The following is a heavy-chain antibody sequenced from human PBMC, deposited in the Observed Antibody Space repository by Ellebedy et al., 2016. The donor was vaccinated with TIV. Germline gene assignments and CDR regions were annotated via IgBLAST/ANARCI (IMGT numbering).Heavy chain of an antibody. D-gene: IGHD6-13*01. V-gene: IGHV1-46*01. CDR3: ARDLSSSELVYYYYGMDV. Sequence: ASVKVSCXASGYTFTSYYMHWVRQAPGQGLEWMGIINPSGSSTSYAQKFQGRVTMTRDTSISTAYMELSRLRSDDTAVYYCARDLSSSELVYYYYGMDVWGQGTTVTVSS. CDR2: INPSGSST. J-gene: IGHJ6*02. CDR1: GYTFTSYY.